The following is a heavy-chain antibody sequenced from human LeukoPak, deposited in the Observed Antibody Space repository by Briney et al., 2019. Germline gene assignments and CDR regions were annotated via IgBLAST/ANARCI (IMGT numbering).Heavy chain of an antibody. Sequence: PSETLSLTCTVSGRSISSYYWSWIRQPPGKGLEWIRYIYYSGSTNYNPSLKSRVTISVDTSKNQFSLKLSSVTAADTAVYYCARDSGTGGSGYYHNYYYYGMDVWGQGTTVTVSS. CDR2: IYYSGST. CDR3: ARDSGTGGSGYYHNYYYYGMDV. V-gene: IGHV4-59*01. D-gene: IGHD3-3*01. CDR1: GRSISSYY. J-gene: IGHJ6*02.